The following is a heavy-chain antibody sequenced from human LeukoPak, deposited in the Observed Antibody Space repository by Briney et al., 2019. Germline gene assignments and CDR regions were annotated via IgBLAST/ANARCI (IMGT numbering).Heavy chain of an antibody. D-gene: IGHD3-22*01. V-gene: IGHV3-30*02. CDR2: IRYDGSNK. Sequence: GGSLRLSCAASGYTFSSYGMHWVRKAPAKGLEWVAFIRYDGSNKYYADSVKGRFTISRDNSKNKLYLQMNSLRADDTAVYYCAKDPQLYDSSGEEYFDYWGQGTLVTVSS. J-gene: IGHJ4*02. CDR1: GYTFSSYG. CDR3: AKDPQLYDSSGEEYFDY.